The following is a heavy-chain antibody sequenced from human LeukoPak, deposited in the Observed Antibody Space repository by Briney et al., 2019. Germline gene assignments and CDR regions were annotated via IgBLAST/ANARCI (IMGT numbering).Heavy chain of an antibody. Sequence: PGGSLRLSCAASGFTFSAYWMNWVRQAPGKGLEWVANIKQDGSDKYYVDSVKGRFTISRDNAKNSLYLQMNSLRAEDTAVYYCARKTVVGSYFDYWGQGTPVTVSS. J-gene: IGHJ4*02. CDR2: IKQDGSDK. V-gene: IGHV3-7*03. D-gene: IGHD4-23*01. CDR3: ARKTVVGSYFDY. CDR1: GFTFSAYW.